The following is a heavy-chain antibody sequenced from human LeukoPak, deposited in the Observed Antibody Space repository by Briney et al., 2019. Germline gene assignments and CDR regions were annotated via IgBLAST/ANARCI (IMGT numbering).Heavy chain of an antibody. CDR2: IYYSGST. CDR1: GGSFSGYY. V-gene: IGHV4-34*01. Sequence: SETLSLTCAVYGGSFSGYYWSWIRQPPGKGLEWIGSIYYSGSTYYNPSLKSRVTISVDTSKNQFSLKLSSVTAADTAVYYCARLYRYTHYWGQGTLVTVSS. J-gene: IGHJ4*02. CDR3: ARLYRYTHY. D-gene: IGHD3-16*02.